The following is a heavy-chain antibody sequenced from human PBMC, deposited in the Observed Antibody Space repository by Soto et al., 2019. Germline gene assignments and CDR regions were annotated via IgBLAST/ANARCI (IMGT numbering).Heavy chain of an antibody. CDR2: ISGSGGST. V-gene: IGHV3-23*01. Sequence: GGSLRLSCAASGFTFSSYAMSWVRQAPGKGLEWVSAISGSGGSTYYADSVKGRFTISRDNSKNTLYLQMNSLRAEDTAVYYCAKDLVYYYGSGSYLDYWGQGTLVTVSS. CDR3: AKDLVYYYGSGSYLDY. CDR1: GFTFSSYA. D-gene: IGHD3-10*01. J-gene: IGHJ4*02.